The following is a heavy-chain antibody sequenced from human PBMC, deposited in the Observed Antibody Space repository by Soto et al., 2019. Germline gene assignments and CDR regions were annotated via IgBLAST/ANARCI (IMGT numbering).Heavy chain of an antibody. CDR1: GFTFGDYE. D-gene: IGHD3-16*01. CDR2: LSRRGNTI. CDR3: AREVGRGSGSYYLDY. Sequence: QVQLVESGGGLVQPGGSLRLSCAASGFTFGDYEMSWIRQAAGKGQEWVSFLSRRGNTIYYEDSVKGRFSISRENAENSLYLQMESLRVEDTAVYYCAREVGRGSGSYYLDYWGQETLVTVSS. J-gene: IGHJ4*02. V-gene: IGHV3-11*01.